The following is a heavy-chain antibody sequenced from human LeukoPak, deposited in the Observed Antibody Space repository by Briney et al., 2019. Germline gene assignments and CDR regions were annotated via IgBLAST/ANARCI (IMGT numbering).Heavy chain of an antibody. Sequence: GGSLRLSCAASGFTFSDYYMSWIRQAPGKGLEWVANIKQDGSDKNYVDSVKGRFTISRDNAKNSLYLQLNGLRAEDTAVYYCVRESRSSSGSRWGQGTLVTVSS. D-gene: IGHD3-22*01. V-gene: IGHV3-7*01. J-gene: IGHJ4*02. CDR1: GFTFSDYY. CDR3: VRESRSSSGSR. CDR2: IKQDGSDK.